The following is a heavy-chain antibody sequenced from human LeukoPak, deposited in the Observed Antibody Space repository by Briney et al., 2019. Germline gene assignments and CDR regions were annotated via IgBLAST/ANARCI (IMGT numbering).Heavy chain of an antibody. V-gene: IGHV1-2*02. CDR3: ATVYIVVVPALGY. J-gene: IGHJ4*02. CDR2: INPNSGGT. Sequence: ASVKVSCKASGYTFTGYYMHWVRQAPGQGLEGMGWINPNSGGTNYAQKFQGRVTMTRDTSISTAYMELSRLRSDDTAVYYCATVYIVVVPALGYWGQGTLVTVSS. D-gene: IGHD2-2*01. CDR1: GYTFTGYY.